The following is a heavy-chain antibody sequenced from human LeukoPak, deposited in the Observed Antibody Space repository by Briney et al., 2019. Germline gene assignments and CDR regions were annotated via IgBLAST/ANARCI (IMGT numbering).Heavy chain of an antibody. Sequence: ASVKVSCKASGYTFTSYDINWVRQATGQGLEWMGWMNPNSGNTGYAQKFQGRVTMTRNTSISTAYMELSSLRSEDTAVYYCAREHDSSGYFYWGGSGDFDLWGRGTLVTVSS. J-gene: IGHJ2*01. CDR3: AREHDSSGYFYWGGSGDFDL. V-gene: IGHV1-8*01. CDR1: GYTFTSYD. CDR2: MNPNSGNT. D-gene: IGHD3-22*01.